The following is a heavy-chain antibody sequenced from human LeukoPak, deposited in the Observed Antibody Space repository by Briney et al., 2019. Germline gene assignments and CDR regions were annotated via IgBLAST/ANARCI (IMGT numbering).Heavy chain of an antibody. Sequence: GGSLRLSCAASGFTLSSYWMHWVRQAPGKGLVWVSHINIDGSNTRYADSVKGRFTISRDNAENTLYLQMNSLRVDDTVVYYCATSRTFDYWGQGTLVTVSS. CDR3: ATSRTFDY. CDR1: GFTLSSYW. J-gene: IGHJ4*02. CDR2: INIDGSNT. V-gene: IGHV3-74*01.